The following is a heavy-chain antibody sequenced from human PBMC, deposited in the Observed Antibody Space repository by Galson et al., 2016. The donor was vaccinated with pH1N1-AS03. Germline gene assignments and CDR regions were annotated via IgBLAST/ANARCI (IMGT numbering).Heavy chain of an antibody. CDR2: VKGVFRTT. CDR1: GLTFSSYA. V-gene: IGHV1-69*05. J-gene: IGHJ4*02. CDR3: ATAGNYFDIRRFDY. Sequence: SVKVSCKASGLTFSSYAISWVRQAPGQGLERMGRVKGVFRTTNYAQKFQGRITITMDQSTGTAYMEVSSLRAEDTAVYYCATAGNYFDIRRFDYWGQGTPVTVFS. D-gene: IGHD3-9*01.